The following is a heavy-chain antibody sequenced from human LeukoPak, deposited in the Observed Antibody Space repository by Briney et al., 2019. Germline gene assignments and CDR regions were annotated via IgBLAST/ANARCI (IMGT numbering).Heavy chain of an antibody. CDR2: IYYSGST. Sequence: PSETLSLTCTVSGGSISSSSYYWSWIRQPPGKGLEWIGTIYYSGSTYYNPSLKSRVTISVDTSKNQFSVKLSSVTAADTAVYYCARLGRTVITRGGWDYWGQGTLVTVSS. CDR1: GGSISSSSYY. J-gene: IGHJ4*02. D-gene: IGHD1-20*01. CDR3: ARLGRTVITRGGWDY. V-gene: IGHV4-39*01.